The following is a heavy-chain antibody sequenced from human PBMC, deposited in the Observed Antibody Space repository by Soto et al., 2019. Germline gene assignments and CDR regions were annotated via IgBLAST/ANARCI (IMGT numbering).Heavy chain of an antibody. CDR2: INPSGGSA. CDR3: ASSPPTYYDFWSGSLPGYYYYGMDV. V-gene: IGHV1-46*01. D-gene: IGHD3-3*01. J-gene: IGHJ6*02. Sequence: ASVKVSCKASGYTFTSYYMHWVRQAPGQGLEWMGIINPSGGSASYAQKFQGRVTMTRDTSTSTVYMELSSLRSEDTAVYYCASSPPTYYDFWSGSLPGYYYYGMDVWGQRTTVTVSS. CDR1: GYTFTSYY.